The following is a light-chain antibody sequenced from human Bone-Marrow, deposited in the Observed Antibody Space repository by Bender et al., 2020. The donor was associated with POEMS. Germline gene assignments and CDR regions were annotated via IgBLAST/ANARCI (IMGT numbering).Light chain of an antibody. J-gene: IGLJ3*02. CDR1: SSDVGGYKL. CDR3: QSYDNSLGGWV. Sequence: QSALTQPASVSGSPGQSITISCTGTSSDVGGYKLVSWYQQHLGKTPKLLIYEDTERPSGVSNRFSGSKSGNTASLTISGLQAEDEADYYCQSYDNSLGGWVFGGGTKLTVL. CDR2: EDT. V-gene: IGLV2-14*02.